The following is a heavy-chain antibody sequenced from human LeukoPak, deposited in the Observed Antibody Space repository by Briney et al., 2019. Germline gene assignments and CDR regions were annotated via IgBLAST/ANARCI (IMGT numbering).Heavy chain of an antibody. CDR3: ASSSWSSEYFHY. Sequence: GGSLRLSCTASGFSFNNYWMHWVRQAPGLGLVWVSRINRDGSSTNYVDSVKGRFTISRDNAKNTLYLQMDSLTAEDTAVYFCASSSWSSEYFHYWGQGTLVTVSS. J-gene: IGHJ1*01. CDR1: GFSFNNYW. CDR2: INRDGSST. V-gene: IGHV3-74*01. D-gene: IGHD6-13*01.